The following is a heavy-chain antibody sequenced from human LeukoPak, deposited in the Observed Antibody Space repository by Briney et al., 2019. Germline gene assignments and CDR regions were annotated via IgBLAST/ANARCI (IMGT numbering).Heavy chain of an antibody. CDR3: ASGDILTGYYSGYYFDY. CDR2: INPNSGGT. D-gene: IGHD3-9*01. Sequence: ASVKVSCKASGYTFTGYYMQWVRQAPGQGLEWMGRINPNSGGTNYAQKFQGRVTMTRDTSISTAYMELSRLRSDDTAVYSCASGDILTGYYSGYYFDYWGQGTLVTVSS. V-gene: IGHV1-2*06. J-gene: IGHJ4*02. CDR1: GYTFTGYY.